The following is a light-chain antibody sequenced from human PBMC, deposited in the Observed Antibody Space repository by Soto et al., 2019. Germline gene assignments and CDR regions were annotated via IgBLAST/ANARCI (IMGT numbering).Light chain of an antibody. CDR2: DAS. J-gene: IGKJ3*01. Sequence: EIVLTQSPGTLSLSPGEGATLSCRASQSISSSYLAWYQQKPGQAPRLLMYDASSRATGIPDRFSGSGSGTDFTLTISRLEAEDFAVYYCQQYGSSPLTFGPGTKVDIK. CDR3: QQYGSSPLT. V-gene: IGKV3-20*01. CDR1: QSISSSY.